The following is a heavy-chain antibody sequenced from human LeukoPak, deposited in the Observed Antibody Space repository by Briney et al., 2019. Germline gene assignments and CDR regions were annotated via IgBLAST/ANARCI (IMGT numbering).Heavy chain of an antibody. CDR3: ARETPSRYFDY. CDR2: MNPNSGNT. V-gene: IGHV1-8*01. J-gene: IGHJ4*02. D-gene: IGHD4-23*01. Sequence: ASVKVSCKASGYTFTSYDINWVRQATGQGLEWMGWMNPNSGNTGYAQKFQGRITITRNTSISTAYMELSSLRSEDTAVYYYARETPSRYFDYWGQGTLVTVSS. CDR1: GYTFTSYD.